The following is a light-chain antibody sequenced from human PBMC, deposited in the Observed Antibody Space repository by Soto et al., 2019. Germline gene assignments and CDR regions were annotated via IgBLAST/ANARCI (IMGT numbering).Light chain of an antibody. Sequence: EIVMTQSPVTLSVSPGERATLSCRASQSVSSSLAWYQQKPGQAPRLLIYGASTRTTGIPARFSGSGSGTDFTLTISSLEPEDFAVYYCQQRGDWPPITFGQGTRLEIK. V-gene: IGKV3-11*01. J-gene: IGKJ5*01. CDR3: QQRGDWPPIT. CDR1: QSVSSS. CDR2: GAS.